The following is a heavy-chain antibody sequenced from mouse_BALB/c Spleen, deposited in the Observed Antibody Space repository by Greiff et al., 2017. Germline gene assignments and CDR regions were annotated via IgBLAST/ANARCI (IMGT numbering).Heavy chain of an antibody. D-gene: IGHD3-1*01. CDR2: IYPYNGGT. CDR3: ARAARATEGAMDY. J-gene: IGHJ4*01. Sequence: VQLQQSGPELVKPWASVKISCKASGYTFTDYNMHWVKQSHGKSLEWIGYIYPYNGGTGYNQKFKSKATLTVDNSSSTAYMELRSLTSEDSAVYYCARAARATEGAMDYWGQGTSVTVSS. CDR1: GYTFTDYN. V-gene: IGHV1S29*02.